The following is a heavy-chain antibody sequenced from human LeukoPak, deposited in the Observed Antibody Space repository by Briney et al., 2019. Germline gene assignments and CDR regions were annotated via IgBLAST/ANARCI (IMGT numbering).Heavy chain of an antibody. J-gene: IGHJ4*02. CDR3: ARQYLYDFWSGYYGY. Sequence: ASVKVSCKASGYTFTGYYMHWVRQAPGQGLEWMGWINPNSGGTNYAQKFQGRVTMTRDTSISTAYMELSRLRSGDTAVYYCARQYLYDFWSGYYGYWGQGTLVTVSS. D-gene: IGHD3-3*01. CDR1: GYTFTGYY. CDR2: INPNSGGT. V-gene: IGHV1-2*02.